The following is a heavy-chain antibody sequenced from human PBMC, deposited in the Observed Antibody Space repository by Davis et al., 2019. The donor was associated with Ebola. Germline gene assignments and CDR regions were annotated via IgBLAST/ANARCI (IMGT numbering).Heavy chain of an antibody. V-gene: IGHV4-34*01. D-gene: IGHD1-7*01. Sequence: MPSETLSLTCAVYGGSFSGYYWSWIRQPPGKGLEWIGEINHSGSTKYNPSLKSRVTISVDTSKNQFSLKLSSVTAADTAVYYCARGRSNWNYVPYGMDVWGKGTTVTVSS. J-gene: IGHJ6*04. CDR3: ARGRSNWNYVPYGMDV. CDR1: GGSFSGYY. CDR2: INHSGST.